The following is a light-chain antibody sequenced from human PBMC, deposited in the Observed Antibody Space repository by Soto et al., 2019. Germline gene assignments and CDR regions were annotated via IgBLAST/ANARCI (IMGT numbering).Light chain of an antibody. J-gene: IGKJ4*01. CDR3: QQRSNWPPLT. Sequence: EIVLTQSPATLSLSPGERATLSCRASQSVSSYLAWYQQKPGQAPRLLIYGASSRATGIPDRFSGSGSGTDFTLTISSLESEDFAVYYCQQRSNWPPLTFGGGTKVDIK. V-gene: IGKV3-11*01. CDR2: GAS. CDR1: QSVSSY.